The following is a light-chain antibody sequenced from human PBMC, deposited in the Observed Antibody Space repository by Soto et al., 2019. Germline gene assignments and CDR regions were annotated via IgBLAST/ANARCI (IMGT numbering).Light chain of an antibody. V-gene: IGKV3-20*01. CDR2: VAS. J-gene: IGKJ2*01. CDR3: QQYGSSPYT. Sequence: ENVLTQSPGTLSLSPGERATLSCRASQSVSSSYLAWYQQKPGQAPRLLIYVASSRATGIPDRFSGSGSGTDFTLTISRLEPEDFAVYYCQQYGSSPYTFGQGTKLEIK. CDR1: QSVSSSY.